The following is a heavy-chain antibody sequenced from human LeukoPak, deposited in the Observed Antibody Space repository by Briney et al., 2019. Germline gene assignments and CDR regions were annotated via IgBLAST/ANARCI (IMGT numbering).Heavy chain of an antibody. CDR2: ISRSGSTR. J-gene: IGHJ3*02. V-gene: IGHV3-11*01. CDR3: ARTAYYYDSSGYDDAFDI. Sequence: PGGSLRLSCAASGFTFSDHYMSWIRQAPGKGLEWVSHISRSGSTRYYADSLKGRFTISRDNAKNSLYLQMNSLRAEDTAVYYCARTAYYYDSSGYDDAFDIWGQGTMVTVSS. D-gene: IGHD3-22*01. CDR1: GFTFSDHY.